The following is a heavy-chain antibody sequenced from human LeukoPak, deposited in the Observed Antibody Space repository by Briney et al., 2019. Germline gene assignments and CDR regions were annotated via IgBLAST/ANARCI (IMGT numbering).Heavy chain of an antibody. V-gene: IGHV1-24*01. CDR1: GYTLTELS. CDR2: FDPEDGET. D-gene: IGHD4-11*01. J-gene: IGHJ3*02. CDR3: ATGLPRPVHAFDI. Sequence: ASVKVSCKVSGYTLTELSMHWVRRAPGKGLEWMGGFDPEDGETIYAQKFRGRVTMTEDTSTDTAYMELSSLRSEDTAVYYCATGLPRPVHAFDIWGQGTMVTVSS.